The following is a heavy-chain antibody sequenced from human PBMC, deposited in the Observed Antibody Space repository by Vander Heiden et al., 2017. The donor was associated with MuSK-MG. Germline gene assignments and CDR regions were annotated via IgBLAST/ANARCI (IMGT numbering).Heavy chain of an antibody. Sequence: EVQLLESGGALVQPGGSLRLSCAASGFTFNSYDMSWVRQAPGKGLEWVSTISGSGGTTYYADSVKGRFTIARDNSKNTLFLQMSSLRAEDTAIYYCAKDRGKKVTHCDYWGQGTLLTVSS. CDR1: GFTFNSYD. D-gene: IGHD2-21*02. CDR2: ISGSGGTT. CDR3: AKDRGKKVTHCDY. J-gene: IGHJ4*02. V-gene: IGHV3-23*01.